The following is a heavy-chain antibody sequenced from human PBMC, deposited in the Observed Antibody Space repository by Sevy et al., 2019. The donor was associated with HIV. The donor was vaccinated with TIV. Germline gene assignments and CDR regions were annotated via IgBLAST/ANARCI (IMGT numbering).Heavy chain of an antibody. J-gene: IGHJ4*02. CDR1: GFTFDDYG. CDR2: INWHGGNT. D-gene: IGHD3-10*01. V-gene: IGHV3-20*04. CDR3: ARGLPSVYDPTSGVHDY. Sequence: GGSLRLSCVVSGFTFDDYGMSWVRQAAGKGLEWVSRINWHGGNTGYADSVKGRFTVSRDNAKNSLYLQMNNLRAEDTALYYCARGLPSVYDPTSGVHDYWGQGTLVTVSS.